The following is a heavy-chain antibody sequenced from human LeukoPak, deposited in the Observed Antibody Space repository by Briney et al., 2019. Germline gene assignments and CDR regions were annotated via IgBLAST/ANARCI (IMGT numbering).Heavy chain of an antibody. CDR3: ARSATLGTFDI. Sequence: GESPKISCKGSGYSFTNYWIGWVRQMPGKGLEWMGIIYPGDSDTRYSPSFEGQVTISADKSISTAYLQWSSLKASDTAMYFCARSATLGTFDIWGQGTMVTLSS. J-gene: IGHJ3*02. D-gene: IGHD3-16*01. CDR2: IYPGDSDT. CDR1: GYSFTNYW. V-gene: IGHV5-51*01.